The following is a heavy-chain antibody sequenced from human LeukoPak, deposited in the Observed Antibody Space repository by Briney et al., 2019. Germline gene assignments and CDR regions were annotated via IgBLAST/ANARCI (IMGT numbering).Heavy chain of an antibody. Sequence: SVKVSCKASGGTFSSYAISWVRQAPGQGLEWMGRIIPIFGTANYAQKFQGRVTITTDESTSTAYMELSSLRSEDTAVYYCATGDSSGYYSSYWGQGTLVTVSS. J-gene: IGHJ4*02. CDR1: GGTFSSYA. V-gene: IGHV1-69*05. CDR2: IIPIFGTA. CDR3: ATGDSSGYYSSY. D-gene: IGHD3-22*01.